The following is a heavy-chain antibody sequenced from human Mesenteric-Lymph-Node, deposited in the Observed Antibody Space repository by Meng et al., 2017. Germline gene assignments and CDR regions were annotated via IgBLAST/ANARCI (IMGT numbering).Heavy chain of an antibody. V-gene: IGHV4-30-4*01. CDR3: ARDRKHYGERGWFDP. CDR2: IYYSGST. Sequence: SVPGRVQSSKPLSLSCTIPRGSISSGDYYWSWIRQPPGKGLEWIGYIYYSGSTYSNASLKSRVTISIDRSKNQFSLKLSSVTAADTAVYYCARDRKHYGERGWFDPWGQGTLVTVSS. J-gene: IGHJ5*02. D-gene: IGHD4-17*01. CDR1: RGSISSGDYY.